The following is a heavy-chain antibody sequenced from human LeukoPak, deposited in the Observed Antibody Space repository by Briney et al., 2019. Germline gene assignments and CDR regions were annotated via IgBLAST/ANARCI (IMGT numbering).Heavy chain of an antibody. J-gene: IGHJ6*02. Sequence: ASVKVSCKASGYTFTSYDINWVRQATGQGLEWMGWMNPNSGNTGYAQKFQGRVTMTRNTSISTVYMELSSLGSEDTAVYYCANSIAYYYGMDVWGQGTTVTVSS. CDR2: MNPNSGNT. V-gene: IGHV1-8*01. CDR3: ANSIAYYYGMDV. D-gene: IGHD2/OR15-2a*01. CDR1: GYTFTSYD.